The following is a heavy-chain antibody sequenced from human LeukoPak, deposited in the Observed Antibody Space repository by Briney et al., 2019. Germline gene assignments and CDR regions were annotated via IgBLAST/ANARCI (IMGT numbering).Heavy chain of an antibody. CDR3: ARVVAVTTADY. V-gene: IGHV3-74*01. Sequence: PGGSLRLSCAASGFTFSSYWMHWVRQAPGKGLVWVSRINSDGSSTSYADSVKGRFTISRDNAKNSLYLQMNSLRAEDTAVYYCARVVAVTTADYWGQGTLVTVSS. CDR2: INSDGSST. D-gene: IGHD4-17*01. J-gene: IGHJ4*02. CDR1: GFTFSSYW.